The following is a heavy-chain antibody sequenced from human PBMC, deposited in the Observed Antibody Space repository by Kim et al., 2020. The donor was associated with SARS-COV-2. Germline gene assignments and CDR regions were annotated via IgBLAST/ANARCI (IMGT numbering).Heavy chain of an antibody. Sequence: TIDYAASVKGRFTISRDDSQNTLSLQMNSLKVEDTAVYYCTTTMVRGVILNWGRGTLVTVSS. J-gene: IGHJ4*02. D-gene: IGHD3-10*01. CDR2: TI. CDR3: TTTMVRGVILN. V-gene: IGHV3-15*05.